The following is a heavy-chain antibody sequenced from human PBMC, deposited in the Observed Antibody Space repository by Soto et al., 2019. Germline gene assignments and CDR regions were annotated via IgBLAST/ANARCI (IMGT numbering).Heavy chain of an antibody. CDR3: ARAKVGATPGYYYYVMDV. D-gene: IGHD1-26*01. CDR2: INPSGGST. CDR1: GYTFTSYY. V-gene: IGHV1-46*01. J-gene: IGHJ6*02. Sequence: ASVKVSCKASGYTFTSYYMHWVRQAPGQGLEWMGIINPSGGSTSYAQKFQGRATMTRDTSTSTVYMELSSLRSEDTAVYYCARAKVGATPGYYYYVMDVWGQGTTVTAP.